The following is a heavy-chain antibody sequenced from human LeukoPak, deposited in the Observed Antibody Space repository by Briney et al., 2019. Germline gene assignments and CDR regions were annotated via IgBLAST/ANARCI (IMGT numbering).Heavy chain of an antibody. CDR2: INPSGGST. Sequence: ASVKVSCKASGYTFTSYYMHWVRQAPGQGLEWMGIINPSGGSTSYAQKFQGRVTMTRDTSTGTVYMELSSLRSEDTAVYYCARAPAYGDYLPPYFDYWGQGTLVTVSS. D-gene: IGHD4-17*01. CDR1: GYTFTSYY. CDR3: ARAPAYGDYLPPYFDY. V-gene: IGHV1-46*01. J-gene: IGHJ4*02.